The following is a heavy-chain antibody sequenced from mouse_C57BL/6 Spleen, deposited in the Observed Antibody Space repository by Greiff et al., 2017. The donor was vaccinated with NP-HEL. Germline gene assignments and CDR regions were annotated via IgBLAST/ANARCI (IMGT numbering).Heavy chain of an antibody. CDR3: TSNYYDGAWFAY. D-gene: IGHD1-1*01. CDR1: GYTFTSYW. V-gene: IGHV1-55*01. J-gene: IGHJ3*01. CDR2: IYPGSGST. Sequence: QVQLQQPGAELVKPGASVKMSCKASGYTFTSYWITWVKQRPGQGLEWIGDIYPGSGSTNYNEKFKSKATLTVDTSSSTAYMQLSSLTSGDSAVYYFTSNYYDGAWFAYWGQGTLVTVSA.